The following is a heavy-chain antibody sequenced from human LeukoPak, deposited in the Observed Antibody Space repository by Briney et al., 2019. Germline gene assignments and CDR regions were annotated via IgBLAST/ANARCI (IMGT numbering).Heavy chain of an antibody. CDR1: GFTFSSYW. J-gene: IGHJ4*02. D-gene: IGHD3-9*01. CDR2: INSDGSST. V-gene: IGHV3-74*01. CDR3: ARGGPWIYDNLTGYPLQKPEYFDY. Sequence: GGSLRLSCAASGFTFSSYWMHWVRQAPGKGLVWVSRINSDGSSTIYADSVKGRFTISRDNAKNTLYLQMNSLRAEDTAVYYCARGGPWIYDNLTGYPLQKPEYFDYWGQGTQVTVSS.